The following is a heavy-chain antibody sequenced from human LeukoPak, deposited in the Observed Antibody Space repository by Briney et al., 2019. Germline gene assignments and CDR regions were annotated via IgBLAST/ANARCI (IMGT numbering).Heavy chain of an antibody. V-gene: IGHV4-59*01. CDR1: GGSISSYY. D-gene: IGHD6-13*01. CDR3: ARLDLYSSSWNFDY. J-gene: IGHJ4*02. Sequence: SSETLSLTCIVSGGSISSYYWSWIRQPPGKGLEWIGYIYYSGSTNYNPSLKSRVTISVDTSKNQFSLKLSSVTAADTAVYYCARLDLYSSSWNFDYWGQGTLVTVSS. CDR2: IYYSGST.